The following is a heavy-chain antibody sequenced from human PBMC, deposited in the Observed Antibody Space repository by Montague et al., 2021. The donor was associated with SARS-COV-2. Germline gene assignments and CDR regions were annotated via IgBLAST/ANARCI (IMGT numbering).Heavy chain of an antibody. Sequence: SLRLSCAASGFTFSSYSMNWVRQAPGKGLEWVSSINTGGSYMYYXDSVKGRFTISRDNTKKSLYLQMNSLKAEDTAVYFCTRYGEMASIRYYFDYWSQGTLVTVSS. CDR2: INTGGSYM. J-gene: IGHJ4*02. V-gene: IGHV3-21*01. CDR3: TRYGEMASIRYYFDY. CDR1: GFTFSSYS. D-gene: IGHD5-24*01.